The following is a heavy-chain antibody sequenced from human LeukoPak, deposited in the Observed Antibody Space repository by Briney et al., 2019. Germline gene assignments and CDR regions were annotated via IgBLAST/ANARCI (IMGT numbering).Heavy chain of an antibody. Sequence: SVKVSCKASGGTFRSYSISWVRQASGQGLEWMGRITPIRGIANYAEKFQRRVTITADKSTSTAYMELSIQTSEDTAAYYCAAQVVVAATGMERPGGQFDYGDRGPLVTVSS. CDR3: AAQVVVAATGMERPGGQFDY. CDR2: ITPIRGIA. D-gene: IGHD2-15*01. J-gene: IGHJ4*02. CDR1: GGTFRSYS. V-gene: IGHV1-69*02.